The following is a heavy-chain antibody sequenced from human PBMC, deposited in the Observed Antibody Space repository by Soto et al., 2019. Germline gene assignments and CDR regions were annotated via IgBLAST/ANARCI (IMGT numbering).Heavy chain of an antibody. CDR1: GGSISSGGYY. J-gene: IGHJ4*02. CDR2: IYYSGST. D-gene: IGHD5-18*01. V-gene: IGHV4-31*03. Sequence: SETLSLTCTVSGGSISSGGYYWSWIRQHPGKGLEWIGYIYYSGSTYYNPSLKSRVTISVDTSKNQFSLKLSSVTAADTVVYYCAREGGGYSYGLIDYWGQGTLVTVSS. CDR3: AREGGGYSYGLIDY.